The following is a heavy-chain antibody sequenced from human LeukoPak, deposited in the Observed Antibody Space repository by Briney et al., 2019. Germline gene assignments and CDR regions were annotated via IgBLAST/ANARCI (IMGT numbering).Heavy chain of an antibody. CDR3: ARGLKNPGYAFDI. Sequence: SETLSLTCTVSGGSISSYYWSWIRQPPGKGLEWIGYIYYSGSTNYNPSLKSRVTISVDTSKNQFSLKLSSATAADTAVYYCARGLKNPGYAFDIWGQGTMVTVSS. CDR2: IYYSGST. V-gene: IGHV4-59*01. D-gene: IGHD1-14*01. J-gene: IGHJ3*02. CDR1: GGSISSYY.